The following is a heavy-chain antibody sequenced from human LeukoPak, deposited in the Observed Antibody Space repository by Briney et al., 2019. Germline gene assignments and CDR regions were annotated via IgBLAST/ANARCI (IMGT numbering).Heavy chain of an antibody. CDR3: ARAPIAVDY. J-gene: IGHJ4*02. CDR2: IYYSGST. V-gene: IGHV4-39*01. Sequence: SETLSLTCTVSGGSISSSSYYWGWIRQPPGKGLEWIGSIYYSGSTYYNPSLKSRVTISVDTSKNQFSLKLSSVTAADTAVYYCARAPIAVDYWGQGTLVTVSS. D-gene: IGHD6-13*01. CDR1: GGSISSSSYY.